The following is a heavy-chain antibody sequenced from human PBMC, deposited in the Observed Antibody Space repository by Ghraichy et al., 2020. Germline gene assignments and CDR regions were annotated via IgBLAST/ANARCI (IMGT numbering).Heavy chain of an antibody. D-gene: IGHD1-26*01. CDR3: ARIKWESVRTPKGGSVDY. CDR2: INHSGST. V-gene: IGHV4-34*01. Sequence: SETLSLTCAVYGGSFSGYYWSWIRQPPGKGLEWIGEINHSGSTNYNPSLKSRVTISVDTSKNQFSLKLSSVTAADTAVYYCARIKWESVRTPKGGSVDYWGQGTLVTVSS. J-gene: IGHJ4*02. CDR1: GGSFSGYY.